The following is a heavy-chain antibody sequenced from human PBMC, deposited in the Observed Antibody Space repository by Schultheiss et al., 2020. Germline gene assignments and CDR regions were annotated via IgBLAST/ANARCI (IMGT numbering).Heavy chain of an antibody. Sequence: GGSLRLSCAASGFTFSSYPMHWVRQAPGKGLEWVSAISGSGGSTYYADSVKGRFTISRHNSKNTLYLQMNSLRAEDTAVYYCARDPLSSWSYGMDVWGQGTTVTVSS. J-gene: IGHJ6*02. V-gene: IGHV3-23*01. CDR1: GFTFSSYP. CDR3: ARDPLSSWSYGMDV. CDR2: ISGSGGST. D-gene: IGHD6-13*01.